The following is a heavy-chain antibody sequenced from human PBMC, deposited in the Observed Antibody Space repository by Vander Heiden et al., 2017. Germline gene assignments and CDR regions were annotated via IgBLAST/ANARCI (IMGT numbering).Heavy chain of an antibody. D-gene: IGHD3-22*01. Sequence: EVQLVESGGGLVQPGGSLRLSCAASGFTFSSYDMHWVRQVTGKGLEWVSAIGTAGDTYYPGSVKGRFTISRENAKNSLYLQMNSLRAGDTAVYYCARVRYYYDSSGYWPTTDYWGQGTLVTVSS. CDR1: GFTFSSYD. J-gene: IGHJ4*02. CDR3: ARVRYYYDSSGYWPTTDY. CDR2: IGTAGDT. V-gene: IGHV3-13*01.